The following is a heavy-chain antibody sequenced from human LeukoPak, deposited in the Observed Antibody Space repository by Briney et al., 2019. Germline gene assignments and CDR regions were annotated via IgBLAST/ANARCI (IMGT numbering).Heavy chain of an antibody. J-gene: IGHJ4*02. D-gene: IGHD3-22*01. CDR2: ISAYNGNT. V-gene: IGHV1-18*01. CDR1: GYTFTRYG. Sequence: ASVKVSCKASGYTFTRYGISWVRQAPGQGLEWMGWISAYNGNTNYAQKLQGRVTMTTDTSTSTAYMELRSLRSDDTAVYYCARTYYYDSSRYYLNWGQGTLVTVSS. CDR3: ARTYYYDSSRYYLN.